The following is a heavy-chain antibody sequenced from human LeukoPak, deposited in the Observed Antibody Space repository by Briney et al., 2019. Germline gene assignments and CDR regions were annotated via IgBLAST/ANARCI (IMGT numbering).Heavy chain of an antibody. CDR3: ARWAAGDRSVDGMDV. V-gene: IGHV5-51*01. Sequence: GESLQISCKGSGYSFTSYWIGWVRQMPGKGLEWMGIIYPGDSDTRYSPSFQGQVTISADKSISTAYLQWSSLKASDTAMYYCARWAAGDRSVDGMDVWGQGTTVTVSS. CDR2: IYPGDSDT. D-gene: IGHD7-27*01. J-gene: IGHJ6*02. CDR1: GYSFTSYW.